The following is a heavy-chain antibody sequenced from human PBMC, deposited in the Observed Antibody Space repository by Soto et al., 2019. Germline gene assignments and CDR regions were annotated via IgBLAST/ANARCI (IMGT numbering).Heavy chain of an antibody. Sequence: GASVKVSCKASGYTFTGYYMHWVRQAPGQGLEWMGWINPNSGGTNYAQKFQGRVTMTRDTSISTAYMELSSLRAEDTAVYYCARDYYTSSWENGYYYYAMDVWGQGTTVTVSS. CDR3: ARDYYTSSWENGYYYYAMDV. V-gene: IGHV1-2*02. CDR1: GYTFTGYY. CDR2: INPNSGGT. J-gene: IGHJ6*02. D-gene: IGHD6-13*01.